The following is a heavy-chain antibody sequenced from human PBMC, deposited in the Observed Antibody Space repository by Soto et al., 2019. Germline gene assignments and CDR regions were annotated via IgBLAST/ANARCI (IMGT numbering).Heavy chain of an antibody. CDR2: FDPEDGET. D-gene: IGHD1-1*01. CDR3: ATATGTTSIYYYYYMDV. Sequence: ASVKVSCKVSGYTLTELSMHWVRQAPGKGLEWMGGFDPEDGETIYAQKFQGRVTMTEDTSTDTAYMELSSLRSEDTAVYYCATATGTTSIYYYYYMDVWGKGTTVTVSS. J-gene: IGHJ6*03. V-gene: IGHV1-24*01. CDR1: GYTLTELS.